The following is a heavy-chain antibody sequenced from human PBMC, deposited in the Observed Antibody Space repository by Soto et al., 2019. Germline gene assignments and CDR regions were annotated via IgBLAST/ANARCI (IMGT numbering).Heavy chain of an antibody. Sequence: GGSLRLSCAASGLSFSNAWMNWVRQAPGKGLEWVGQIRSKTDGGTIFYPAPVKDRFIISRDDSRNTLYLQMNSLKTEDTAVYYCTTAHPRGPDYWGQGTLVTVSS. CDR2: IRSKTDGGTI. J-gene: IGHJ4*02. CDR1: GLSFSNAW. V-gene: IGHV3-15*01. CDR3: TTAHPRGPDY. D-gene: IGHD5-12*01.